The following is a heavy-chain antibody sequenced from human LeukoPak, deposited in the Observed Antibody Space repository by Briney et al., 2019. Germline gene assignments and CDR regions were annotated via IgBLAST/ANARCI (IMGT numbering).Heavy chain of an antibody. CDR3: ARSVYGHYFDY. CDR2: INHSGST. Sequence: SETLSLTCAVYGGSFSGYYWSWIRQPPGKGLEWVGEINHSGSTNYNPSLKRRVTISVDTSKNQFSLKVSSVTAADTAVYYCARSVYGHYFDYWGLGSLLTVSS. J-gene: IGHJ4*01. CDR1: GGSFSGYY. D-gene: IGHD3-10*01. V-gene: IGHV4-34*01.